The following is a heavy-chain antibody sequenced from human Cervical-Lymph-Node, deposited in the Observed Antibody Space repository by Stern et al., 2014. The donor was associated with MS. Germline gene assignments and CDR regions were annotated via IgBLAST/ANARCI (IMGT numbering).Heavy chain of an antibody. CDR3: ARGSGSGTYYKNWIDP. CDR2: INPDGHTT. D-gene: IGHD3-10*01. CDR1: RYTFSSLY. J-gene: IGHJ5*02. Sequence: VQLEESGAEVKKPGASVRVSCKASRYTFSSLYIHWVRQAPGQGLERMGLINPDGHTTAYAQHFQGRVTMTRDTSTSTVYMELGSLRSEDTAVYYCARGSGSGTYYKNWIDPWGQGTLVIVSS. V-gene: IGHV1-46*03.